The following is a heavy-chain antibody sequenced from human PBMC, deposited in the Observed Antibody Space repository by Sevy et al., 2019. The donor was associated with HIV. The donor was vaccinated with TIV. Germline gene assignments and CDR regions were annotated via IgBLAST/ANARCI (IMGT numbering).Heavy chain of an antibody. D-gene: IGHD3-10*02. CDR1: GFTFSDYG. J-gene: IGHJ4*02. V-gene: IGHV3-33*01. CDR3: ARDVRGEGIRPGDLDY. Sequence: GGSLRLSCAASGFTFSDYGMQWVRQAPGKGLEWVAVIWNDGSNKDYADSVKGRFTTPRDNSSNTLYLQMNSLRAEDTAVYYSARDVRGEGIRPGDLDYWGQGTLVTVSS. CDR2: IWNDGSNK.